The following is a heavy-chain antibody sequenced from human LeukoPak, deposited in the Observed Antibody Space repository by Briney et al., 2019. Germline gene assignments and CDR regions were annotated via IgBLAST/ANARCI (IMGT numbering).Heavy chain of an antibody. CDR3: ASRNYGIAVAGTVAI. CDR1: GGSFSGYY. V-gene: IGHV4-34*01. J-gene: IGHJ3*02. D-gene: IGHD6-19*01. CDR2: INHSGST. Sequence: SETLSLTCAVYGGSFSGYYWSWICQPPGKGLEGSGEINHSGSTNYNPSLKSRVTISVDTSKNQFSLKLSSVTAADTAVYYCASRNYGIAVAGTVAIWGQGTMVTVSS.